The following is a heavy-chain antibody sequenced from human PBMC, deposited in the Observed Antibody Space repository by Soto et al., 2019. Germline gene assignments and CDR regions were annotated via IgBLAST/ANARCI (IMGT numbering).Heavy chain of an antibody. CDR2: IDWDDDK. J-gene: IGHJ4*02. V-gene: IGHV2-70*12. Sequence: GSGPTLVNPTQTLTLTCTFSGFSIYTSGVSVSWIRQPPGKALEWLALIDWDDDKYYTTSLKTRLTISKDTSKNQVVLTMTNMDPVDTATYYCARKGPEDWPLDYWGQGTLVTVSS. CDR3: ARKGPEDWPLDY. CDR1: GFSIYTSGVS. D-gene: IGHD3-9*01.